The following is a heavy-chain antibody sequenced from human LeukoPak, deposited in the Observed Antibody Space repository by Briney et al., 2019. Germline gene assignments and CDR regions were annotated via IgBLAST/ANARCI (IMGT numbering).Heavy chain of an antibody. Sequence: GGSLRLSCAGSGFTFSKFGMIWVRQAPGKGLEWVSVIYSGGSTYYADSVKGRFTISRDNSKNTLYLQMSSLRAEDTAVYYCARDYYDSSGYSLNSYGMDAWGQGTTVTVS. CDR1: GFTFSKFG. CDR3: ARDYYDSSGYSLNSYGMDA. V-gene: IGHV3-66*01. CDR2: IYSGGST. D-gene: IGHD3-22*01. J-gene: IGHJ6*02.